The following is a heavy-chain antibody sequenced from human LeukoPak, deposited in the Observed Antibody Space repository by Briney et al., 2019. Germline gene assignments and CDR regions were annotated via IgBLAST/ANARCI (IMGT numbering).Heavy chain of an antibody. CDR2: IIPIFGTA. V-gene: IGHV1-69*13. J-gene: IGHJ4*02. Sequence: GASVKVSCKASGYTFTSYYMHWVRQAPGQGLEWMGGIIPIFGTANYAQKFQGRVTITADESTSTAYMELSSLRSEDTAVYYCARGGDSSGYYYRYYFDYWGQGTLVTVSS. D-gene: IGHD3-22*01. CDR1: GYTFTSYY. CDR3: ARGGDSSGYYYRYYFDY.